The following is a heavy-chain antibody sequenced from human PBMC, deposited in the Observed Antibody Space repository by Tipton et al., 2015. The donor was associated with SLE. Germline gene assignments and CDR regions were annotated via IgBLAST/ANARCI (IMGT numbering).Heavy chain of an antibody. Sequence: GSLRLSCAASGFTLSSYEMNWVRQAPGKGLEGVSYSNSSGRTIYYADSVKGRFTISRDNAKNSLYLQMNSLRVEDTAVYYCASSFYYDSSGPFDYWGQGTLVTVSS. CDR2: SNSSGRTI. V-gene: IGHV3-48*03. CDR3: ASSFYYDSSGPFDY. J-gene: IGHJ4*02. CDR1: GFTLSSYE. D-gene: IGHD3-22*01.